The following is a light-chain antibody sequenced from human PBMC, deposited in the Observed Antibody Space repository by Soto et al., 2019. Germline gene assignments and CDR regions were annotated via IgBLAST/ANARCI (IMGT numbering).Light chain of an antibody. V-gene: IGKV1-5*03. J-gene: IGKJ4*01. Sequence: DIQMTQSPSTLSASVGDRVTITCRASQSLSKWLAWYQQKPGKAPKLLIYQASNLEDGFPSRISGSGSGTEFTLSITGLQPDDFATYYCQQYNIVPLSLGGGTPVPIK. CDR2: QAS. CDR1: QSLSKW. CDR3: QQYNIVPLS.